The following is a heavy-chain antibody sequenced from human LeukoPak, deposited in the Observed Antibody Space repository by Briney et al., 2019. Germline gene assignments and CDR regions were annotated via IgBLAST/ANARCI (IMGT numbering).Heavy chain of an antibody. CDR2: ISYDGSNK. Sequence: PGGSLRLSCAASGFTFSSYAMHWVRQAPGKGLEWVAVISYDGSNKYYADSVKGRFTISRDNSKNTLYLQMNSLRAEDTAVYYCARGQSDYDFWSGDAFDIWGQGTMVTVSS. D-gene: IGHD3-3*01. CDR1: GFTFSSYA. J-gene: IGHJ3*02. CDR3: ARGQSDYDFWSGDAFDI. V-gene: IGHV3-30-3*01.